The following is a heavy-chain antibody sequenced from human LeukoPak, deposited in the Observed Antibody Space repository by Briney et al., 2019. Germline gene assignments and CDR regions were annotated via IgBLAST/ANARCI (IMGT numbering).Heavy chain of an antibody. CDR3: TRDTDGSLDY. D-gene: IGHD1-26*01. Sequence: GGSLRLSCAASGFTFSSYAMHWVRQAPGKGLEWVAVISYDGSNKYYADSVKGRFTISRDNPKNSLYLQMNNLRADDTAVYYCTRDTDGSLDYWGQGILVTVAS. CDR2: ISYDGSNK. V-gene: IGHV3-30*04. CDR1: GFTFSSYA. J-gene: IGHJ4*02.